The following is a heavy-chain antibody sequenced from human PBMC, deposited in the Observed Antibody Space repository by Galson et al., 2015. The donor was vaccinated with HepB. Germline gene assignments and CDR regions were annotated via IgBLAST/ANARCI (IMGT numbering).Heavy chain of an antibody. CDR1: GFTFSSYA. Sequence: SLRLSCAASGFTFSSYAMHWVRQAPGKGLEWVAVISYDGSNKYYADSVKGRFTISRDNSKNTLYLQMNSLRAEDTAVYYCARDSNDYYDILAGIGDYWGQGTLVTVSS. J-gene: IGHJ4*02. CDR2: ISYDGSNK. V-gene: IGHV3-30-3*01. D-gene: IGHD3-9*01. CDR3: ARDSNDYYDILAGIGDY.